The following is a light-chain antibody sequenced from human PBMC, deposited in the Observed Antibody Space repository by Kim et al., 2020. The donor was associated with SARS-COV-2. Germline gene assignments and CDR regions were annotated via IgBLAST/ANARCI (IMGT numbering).Light chain of an antibody. CDR1: SSSIGDYP. V-gene: IGLV1-44*01. CDR2: GDD. Sequence: QSVLTQPPSVSGNPGQRVTISCSGSSSSIGDYPVSWYQQLPGMAPKLIIYGDDQRPSGVPDRISGSKAGTSATLAISGLQSEDDGDYFCATWDDKLYGRVCGGGTQLTVL. CDR3: ATWDDKLYGRV. J-gene: IGLJ3*02.